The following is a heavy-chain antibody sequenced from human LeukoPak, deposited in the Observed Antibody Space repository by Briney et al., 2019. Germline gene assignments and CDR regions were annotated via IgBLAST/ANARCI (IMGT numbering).Heavy chain of an antibody. Sequence: SETLSLTCAVYGGSFSGYYWSWIRQPPGKGLEWIGEINHSGSTNYNPSLKSRVTISVDTSKNQFSLKLSSVTAADTAVYYCARIRRLDSSSFYFDYWGQGTLVTVSS. J-gene: IGHJ4*02. V-gene: IGHV4-34*01. CDR3: ARIRRLDSSSFYFDY. CDR1: GGSFSGYY. CDR2: INHSGST. D-gene: IGHD6-13*01.